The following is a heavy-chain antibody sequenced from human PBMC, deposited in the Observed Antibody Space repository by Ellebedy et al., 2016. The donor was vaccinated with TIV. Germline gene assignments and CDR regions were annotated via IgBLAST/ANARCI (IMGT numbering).Heavy chain of an antibody. V-gene: IGHV3-23*01. J-gene: IGHJ4*02. CDR1: GFTFSSYA. Sequence: GGSLRLXCAASGFTFSSYAMSWVRQAPGKGLEWVSAISGSGGSTYYADSVKGRFTISRDNAKNSLYLQMNSLRAEDTAVYYCARDWAGDLPFDYWGQGTLVTVSS. CDR3: ARDWAGDLPFDY. CDR2: ISGSGGST. D-gene: IGHD4-17*01.